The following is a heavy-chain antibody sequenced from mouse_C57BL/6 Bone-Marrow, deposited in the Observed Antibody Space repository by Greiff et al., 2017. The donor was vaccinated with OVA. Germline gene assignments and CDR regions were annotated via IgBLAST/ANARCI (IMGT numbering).Heavy chain of an antibody. V-gene: IGHV1-69*01. CDR1: GYTFTSYW. Sequence: VQLQQSGAELVMPGASVKLSCKASGYTFTSYWMHWVKQRPGQGLEWIGEIDPSDSYTNYNQKFKGKSTLTVDKSSSTAYMQLSSLTSEDSAVYYCAREIYFEAWFAYWGQGTLVTVSA. J-gene: IGHJ3*01. CDR3: AREIYFEAWFAY. CDR2: IDPSDSYT. D-gene: IGHD1-1*01.